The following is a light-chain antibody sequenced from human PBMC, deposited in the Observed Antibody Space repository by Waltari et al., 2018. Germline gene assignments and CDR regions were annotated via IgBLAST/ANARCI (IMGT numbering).Light chain of an antibody. J-gene: IGKJ3*01. CDR1: QGIRND. Sequence: AIQMTQSPSSLSASVGDRVTITCRASQGIRNDLGWYLQKPGKAPKLLIYAASNLQSGVPSRFSGSGSCTYFTLTISSLQPEDFATYYCQHYNGYPLTFGPGTKVEIK. V-gene: IGKV1-6*01. CDR2: AAS. CDR3: QHYNGYPLT.